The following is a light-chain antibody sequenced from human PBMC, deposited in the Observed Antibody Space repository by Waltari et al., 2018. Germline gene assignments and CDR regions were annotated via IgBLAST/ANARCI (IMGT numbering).Light chain of an antibody. CDR3: CSYAGSDTRVL. V-gene: IGLV2-11*01. Sequence: QSALTQPRSVSGSPGQSVTISCTGTSSAVGGYNYVSWYQQHPGKAPKLMIYDVSKRPSGVPDRFSGSKTGITASLTISGLQADDEADYYCCSYAGSDTRVLFGGGTKLTVL. J-gene: IGLJ2*01. CDR1: SSAVGGYNY. CDR2: DVS.